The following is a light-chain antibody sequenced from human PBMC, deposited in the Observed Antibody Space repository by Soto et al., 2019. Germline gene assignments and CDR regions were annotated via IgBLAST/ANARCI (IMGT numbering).Light chain of an antibody. CDR3: SSYAGSNKSV. CDR2: EVS. V-gene: IGLV2-8*01. Sequence: QSALTQPPSASGSPGQSVTISCTGTSSDVGGYNYVSWYQQHPGKAPKLMIYEVSKRPSGVPDRFSGSKSGNTASLTVSGLQPEDEADYYCSSYAGSNKSVVGTGTKVTVL. J-gene: IGLJ1*01. CDR1: SSDVGGYNY.